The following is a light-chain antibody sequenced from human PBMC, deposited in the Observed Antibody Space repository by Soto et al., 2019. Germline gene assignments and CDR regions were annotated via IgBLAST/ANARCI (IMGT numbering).Light chain of an antibody. CDR2: GAS. Sequence: EVVFAQSPGNPFLSPGEGASISCRASQSLSRNYVAWYQQRGGKAPRLLMYGASIRAAGIPDRLSGSGSGTDFTLTIRRLEPEDFAVYYCQQYGSALTFGGGTKVDI. CDR1: QSLSRNY. V-gene: IGKV3-20*01. CDR3: QQYGSALT. J-gene: IGKJ4*01.